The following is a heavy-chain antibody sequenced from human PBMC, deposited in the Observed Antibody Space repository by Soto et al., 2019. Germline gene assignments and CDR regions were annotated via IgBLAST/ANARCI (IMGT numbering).Heavy chain of an antibody. V-gene: IGHV3-48*03. CDR1: GFIFSDYE. J-gene: IGHJ3*01. D-gene: IGHD2-8*02. CDR3: VKEYCTGGTCFDAFDL. CDR2: ISDGGTTI. Sequence: EAELVESGGGLVQPGGSLTLSCAASGFIFSDYEVDWVRQAPGRGPEWISYISDGGTTIYCAASVKGRFTISRDDAKKSLYLHMNNLRVDDTAIYFCVKEYCTGGTCFDAFDLWGQGTVVTVSS.